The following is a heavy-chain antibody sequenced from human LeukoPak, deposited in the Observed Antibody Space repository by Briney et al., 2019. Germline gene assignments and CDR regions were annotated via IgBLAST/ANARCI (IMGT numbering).Heavy chain of an antibody. Sequence: SETLSLTCTVSGGSISSYYWSRIRQPPGKGLEWIGYIYYSGSTNYNPSLKSRVTISVDTSKNQFSLKLSSVTAADTAVYYCARGYSGSYIYYWGQGTLVTVSS. V-gene: IGHV4-59*01. CDR3: ARGYSGSYIYY. D-gene: IGHD1-26*01. CDR2: IYYSGST. J-gene: IGHJ4*02. CDR1: GGSISSYY.